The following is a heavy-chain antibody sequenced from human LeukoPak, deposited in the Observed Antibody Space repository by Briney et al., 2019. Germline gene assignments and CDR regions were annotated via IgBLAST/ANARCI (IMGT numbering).Heavy chain of an antibody. D-gene: IGHD1-26*01. V-gene: IGHV4-34*01. CDR1: GGSFSGYY. CDR3: ATYSGSRKTFDY. Sequence: SETLSLTCAVYGGSFSGYYWSWIRQPPGKGLEWIGEINRSGSTNYNPSLKSRVTISVDTSKNQFSLKLSSVTAADTAVYYCATYSGSRKTFDYWGQGTLVTVSS. CDR2: INRSGST. J-gene: IGHJ4*02.